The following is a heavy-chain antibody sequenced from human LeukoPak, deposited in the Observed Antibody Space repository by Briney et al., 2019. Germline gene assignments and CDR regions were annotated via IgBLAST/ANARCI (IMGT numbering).Heavy chain of an antibody. CDR1: GFSFNSYP. V-gene: IGHV3-30*04. Sequence: GGSLRLSCAASGFSFNSYPMHWVRQAPGKGLEWVAVISNDGNNKYYADPVKGRFTISRDNSNNTLSLQMNGLRVEDTAVYYCARPDDLESFYRAIHYWGRGTLVTVS. CDR2: ISNDGNNK. J-gene: IGHJ4*02. D-gene: IGHD3-10*01. CDR3: ARPDDLESFYRAIHY.